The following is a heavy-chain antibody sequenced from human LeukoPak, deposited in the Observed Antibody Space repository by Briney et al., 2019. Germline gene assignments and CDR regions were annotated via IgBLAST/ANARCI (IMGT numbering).Heavy chain of an antibody. J-gene: IGHJ4*02. CDR3: ARDSYYDFWSGYYIPGDD. D-gene: IGHD3-3*01. CDR1: GYTFNDYY. CDR2: INTNNGGT. V-gene: IGHV1-2*02. Sequence: ASVKVSCKASGYTFNDYYIHWVRQAPGQGLEWMGWINTNNGGTKYTQKFQGRVTMTRDTSISTAYLELSRLTSDDAAVYYCARDSYYDFWSGYYIPGDDWGQGTLVIVSS.